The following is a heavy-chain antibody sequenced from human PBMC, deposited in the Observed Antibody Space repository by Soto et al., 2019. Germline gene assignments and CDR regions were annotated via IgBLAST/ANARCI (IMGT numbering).Heavy chain of an antibody. D-gene: IGHD3-3*01. CDR3: ARDKDQDEFWGGTVAT. J-gene: IGHJ5*02. CDR2: ISYDGGNK. Sequence: QLVESGGGVVQPERSLKLSCTASNFVFSVYSLHWVRQAPGKGLEWVALISYDGGNKYYADSVKGRFTISRDNSKNALYLQMNSLRRECTAVYCYARDKDQDEFWGGTVATWGQGTLVTVSS. CDR1: NFVFSVYS. V-gene: IGHV3-30-3*01.